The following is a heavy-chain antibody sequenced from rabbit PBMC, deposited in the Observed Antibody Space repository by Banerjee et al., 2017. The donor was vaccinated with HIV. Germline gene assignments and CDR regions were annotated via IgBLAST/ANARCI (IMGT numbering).Heavy chain of an antibody. J-gene: IGHJ4*01. Sequence: QSLEESGGDLVKPGASLTLTCTASGFSFSSSYYMCWVRQAPGKGLEWIACIYAGSSGSTYYASWAKGRFTISKTSSTTVTLQMTSLTAADTATYFCARDPAGDGYARFNLWGPGTLVTVS. V-gene: IGHV1S40*01. D-gene: IGHD6-1*01. CDR2: IYAGSSGST. CDR3: ARDPAGDGYARFNL. CDR1: GFSFSSSYY.